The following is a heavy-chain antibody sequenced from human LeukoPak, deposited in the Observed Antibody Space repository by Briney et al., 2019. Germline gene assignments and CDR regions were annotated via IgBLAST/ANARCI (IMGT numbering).Heavy chain of an antibody. CDR3: ARLWDYYDSGYYFDY. J-gene: IGHJ4*02. D-gene: IGHD3-22*01. V-gene: IGHV4-39*07. CDR2: IYYSGST. Sequence: SETLSLTCTVSGGSISSYYWGWIRQPPGKGLEWIGSIYYSGSTYYNPSLKSRVTISVDTSKNQFSLKLSSVTAADTAVYYCARLWDYYDSGYYFDYWGQGTLVTVSS. CDR1: GGSISSYY.